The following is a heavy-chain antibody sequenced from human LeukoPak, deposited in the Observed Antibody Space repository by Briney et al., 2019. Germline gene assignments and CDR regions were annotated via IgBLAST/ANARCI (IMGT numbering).Heavy chain of an antibody. CDR2: VDAGSDNR. D-gene: IGHD6-6*01. J-gene: IGHJ6*02. CDR3: SRKYSSSSPYYYYGMDV. Sequence: ASVKVSCKASGYRFTSYSIHWVRQAPGQRLEWMGSVDAGSDNRKYSQKFQGRVTITSDTSASTAYMELNSLRSEDTAVYYCSRKYSSSSPYYYYGMDVWGQGTTVTVSS. V-gene: IGHV1-3*01. CDR1: GYRFTSYS.